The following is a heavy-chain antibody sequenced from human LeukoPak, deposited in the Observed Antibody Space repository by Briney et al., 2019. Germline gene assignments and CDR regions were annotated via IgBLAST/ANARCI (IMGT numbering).Heavy chain of an antibody. CDR1: GFTFSSYA. CDR3: AKDRIASSNAFDI. D-gene: IGHD2-2*01. J-gene: IGHJ3*02. V-gene: IGHV3-23*01. CDR2: ISGSGGST. Sequence: GGSLRLSCAASGFTFSSYAISWVRQAPGKGLEWVSAISGSGGSTYYADSVKGRFTISRDNSKNTLYLQMNSLRAEDTAVYYCAKDRIASSNAFDIWGQGTMVTVSS.